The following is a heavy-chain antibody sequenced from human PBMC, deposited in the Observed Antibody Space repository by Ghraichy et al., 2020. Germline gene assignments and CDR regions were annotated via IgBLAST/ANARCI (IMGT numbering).Heavy chain of an antibody. D-gene: IGHD6-19*01. CDR3: LRDGPRSFGQWH. Sequence: GGSLRLSCAASGFTFGSFGMHWVRQAPGKGMEWVALVWYDGTTKHYADSVKGRFTISRDNSKNTLYLQMNDLRAEDAALYYCLRDGPRSFGQWHWGQGTLVTVSS. V-gene: IGHV3-33*01. CDR2: VWYDGTTK. J-gene: IGHJ4*02. CDR1: GFTFGSFG.